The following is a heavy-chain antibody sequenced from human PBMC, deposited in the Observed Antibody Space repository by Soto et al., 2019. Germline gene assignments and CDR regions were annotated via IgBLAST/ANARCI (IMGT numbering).Heavy chain of an antibody. CDR3: ASTRIAAAGTAFDI. J-gene: IGHJ3*02. V-gene: IGHV4-39*07. CDR1: GGSISSSSYY. D-gene: IGHD6-13*01. Sequence: PSETLSLTCIVSGGSISSSSYYWGWIRQPPGKGLEWIGYIFNSGSTNYNPSLKSRVTISVDTSKNQFSLKLSSVTAADTAVYYCASTRIAAAGTAFDIWGQGTMVTVSS. CDR2: IFNSGST.